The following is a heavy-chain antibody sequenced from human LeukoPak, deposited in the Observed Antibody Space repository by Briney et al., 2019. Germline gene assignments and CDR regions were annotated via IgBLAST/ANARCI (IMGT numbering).Heavy chain of an antibody. D-gene: IGHD3-3*01. CDR3: ARAPNFTIFGVVIPDYYCGMDV. V-gene: IGHV4-39*01. J-gene: IGHJ6*02. CDR2: IYYSGNT. CDR1: GGSISSSSYY. Sequence: SETLSLTCTVSGGSISSSSYYWGWIRQSPGKGLEWIGSIYYSGNTYFNPSLQSRVTMSVDTSKNQFSLKLSSVTAADTAVYYCARAPNFTIFGVVIPDYYCGMDVWGQGTTVTVSS.